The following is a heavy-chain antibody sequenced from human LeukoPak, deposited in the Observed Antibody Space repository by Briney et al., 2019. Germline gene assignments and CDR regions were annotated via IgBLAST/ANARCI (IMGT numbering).Heavy chain of an antibody. J-gene: IGHJ3*01. CDR2: INGRGDTP. D-gene: IGHD4-17*01. V-gene: IGHV3-23*01. CDR1: RFTFNTYA. Sequence: GGSLRLSCAASRFTFNTYALIWVRQAPGKGLEWVSAINGRGDTPHYADSVKGRFTISRDNSKSTLYLQMDGLRTEDTAIYYCARDPNGDHLGAFDFWGQGTMVTVSS. CDR3: ARDPNGDHLGAFDF.